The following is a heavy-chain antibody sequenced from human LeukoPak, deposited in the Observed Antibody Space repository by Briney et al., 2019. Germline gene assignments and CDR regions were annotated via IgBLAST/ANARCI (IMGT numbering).Heavy chain of an antibody. CDR3: ARRTPARRFFEPKERWFDP. Sequence: PSETLSLTCAASGYSFSSGYYWGWLRPPPGRGLEGIGISCHSGSTYYNPSLKSRVTISVDTSKNQLSLQLSSVTAADTAMYYCARRTPARRFFEPKERWFDPWGQGTLVTVSS. CDR1: GYSFSSGYY. D-gene: IGHD3-9*01. V-gene: IGHV4-38-2*01. CDR2: SCHSGST. J-gene: IGHJ5*02.